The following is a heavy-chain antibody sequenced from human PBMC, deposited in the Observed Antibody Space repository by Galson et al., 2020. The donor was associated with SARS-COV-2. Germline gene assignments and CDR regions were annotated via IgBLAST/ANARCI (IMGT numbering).Heavy chain of an antibody. D-gene: IGHD4-17*01. V-gene: IGHV4-61*02. Sequence: SETLSLTCTVSGGSISSGSYYWSWIRQPPGKGLEWIGRIYTSGSTNYNPSLKSRVTISVDTSKNQFSLKLSSVTAADTAVYYCARDGDYVPFHYYGMDVWGQGTTVIVSS. CDR2: IYTSGST. J-gene: IGHJ6*02. CDR1: GGSISSGSYY. CDR3: ARDGDYVPFHYYGMDV.